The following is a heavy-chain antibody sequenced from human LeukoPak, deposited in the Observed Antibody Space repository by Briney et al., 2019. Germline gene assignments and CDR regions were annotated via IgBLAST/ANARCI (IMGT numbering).Heavy chain of an antibody. J-gene: IGHJ5*02. V-gene: IGHV3-11*05. CDR1: GFTFSDYY. D-gene: IGHD3-9*01. CDR2: ISSSSSYT. Sequence: GGSLRLSCAASGFTFSDYYMSWIRQAPGEGLEWVSYISSSSSYTNYADSVKGRFTISRDNAKNSLYLQMNSLRAEDTAVYYCARGVDILTGEDWFDPWGQGTLVTVSS. CDR3: ARGVDILTGEDWFDP.